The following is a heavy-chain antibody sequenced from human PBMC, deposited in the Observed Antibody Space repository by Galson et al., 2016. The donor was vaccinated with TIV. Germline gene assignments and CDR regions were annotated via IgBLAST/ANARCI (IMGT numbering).Heavy chain of an antibody. V-gene: IGHV3-30*03. J-gene: IGHJ4*02. D-gene: IGHD3-3*01. Sequence: SLRLSCAASGFTFSTYGMHWVRQAPGKGLEWVAVISNGGTNRDYADSVKGRFTISRDNAKNSLHLQMNSLRAEDTAVYYCARGFTIFGVVRYYFDYWGQGTLVTVSS. CDR1: GFTFSTYG. CDR2: ISNGGTNR. CDR3: ARGFTIFGVVRYYFDY.